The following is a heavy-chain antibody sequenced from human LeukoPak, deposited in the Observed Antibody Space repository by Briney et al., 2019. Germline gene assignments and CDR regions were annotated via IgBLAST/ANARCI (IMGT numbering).Heavy chain of an antibody. D-gene: IGHD6-13*01. Sequence: PGGSLRLSCAASGFTFSSYTMNWVRQAPGKGLEWVSSIGSSSGNIHYADSVKARFTISRDNAKNSLYLQMNSLRPEDTAVYYCARVGSSLTYYFDYWGQGTLVTVSS. J-gene: IGHJ4*02. V-gene: IGHV3-21*01. CDR2: IGSSSGNI. CDR3: ARVGSSLTYYFDY. CDR1: GFTFSSYT.